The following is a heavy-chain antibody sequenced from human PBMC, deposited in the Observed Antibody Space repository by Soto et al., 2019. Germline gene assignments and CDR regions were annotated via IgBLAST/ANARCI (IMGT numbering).Heavy chain of an antibody. D-gene: IGHD2-15*01. CDR3: AKVVVGATSHSDFDS. V-gene: IGHV4-39*01. Sequence: QLQLQESGPGLVRPSETLSLTCTVSGGSIANNNYFWGWIRQPPGKGLEWIGSAAYSGGTYKNPSLKSRLTISVDTSNNQFSLKLTSVTAADTAVYYCAKVVVGATSHSDFDSWGQGTLVTVSS. CDR1: GGSIANNNYF. CDR2: AAYSGGT. J-gene: IGHJ4*02.